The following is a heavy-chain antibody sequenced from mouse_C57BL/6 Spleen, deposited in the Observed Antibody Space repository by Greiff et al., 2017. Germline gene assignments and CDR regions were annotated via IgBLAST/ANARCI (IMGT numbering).Heavy chain of an antibody. CDR3: ARRVTGTAVDY. D-gene: IGHD4-1*01. Sequence: QVQLQQPGAELVKPGASVKLSCKASGYTFTSYWMQWVKQRPGQGLEWIGEIDPSDSYTNYTQKFKGKATLTVDTSSSTAYMQLSSLTSEDSAVYYCARRVTGTAVDYWGQGTTLTVSS. CDR2: IDPSDSYT. V-gene: IGHV1-50*01. J-gene: IGHJ2*01. CDR1: GYTFTSYW.